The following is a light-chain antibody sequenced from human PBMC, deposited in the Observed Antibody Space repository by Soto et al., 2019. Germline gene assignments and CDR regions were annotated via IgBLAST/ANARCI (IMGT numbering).Light chain of an antibody. J-gene: IGLJ1*01. Sequence: QSALTQPASVSGSPGQSITISCIGSSSDVGGYNYVSWYQHHPGRVPKPMIFEVSDRPSGVSSRFSGSKSGNTAYLTISGLQAEDEADYYCSSYAGSNNFVFGTGTKLTVL. CDR2: EVS. CDR3: SSYAGSNNFV. CDR1: SSDVGGYNY. V-gene: IGLV2-14*01.